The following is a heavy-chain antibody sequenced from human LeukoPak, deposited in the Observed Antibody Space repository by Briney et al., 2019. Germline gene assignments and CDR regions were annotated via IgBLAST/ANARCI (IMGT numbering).Heavy chain of an antibody. CDR1: GGTFSSYA. J-gene: IGHJ4*02. CDR2: IIPIFGTA. CDR3: ARDHSGYDYRGYLDY. V-gene: IGHV1-69*13. Sequence: GASVKVSCKASGGTFSSYAISWVRQAPGQGLEWMGGIIPIFGTANYAQKFQGRVTITADESTSTAYMELSSLRSEDTAVYYCARDHSGYDYRGYLDYWGQGTLVTVSS. D-gene: IGHD5-12*01.